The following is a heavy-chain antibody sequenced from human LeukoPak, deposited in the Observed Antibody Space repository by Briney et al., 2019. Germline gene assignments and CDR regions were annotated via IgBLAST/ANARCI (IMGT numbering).Heavy chain of an antibody. V-gene: IGHV3-7*01. CDR2: IKEDGSEK. CDR3: AKVVDNLDY. CDR1: GFTFSSSW. J-gene: IGHJ4*02. Sequence: GGSLRLSCAASGFTFSSSWMSWVRQAPGKGLEWVANIKEDGSEKQYVDSVKGRFTISRDNSKNTLYLQMNSLRAEDTAVYYCAKVVDNLDYWGQGTLVIVSS. D-gene: IGHD2-15*01.